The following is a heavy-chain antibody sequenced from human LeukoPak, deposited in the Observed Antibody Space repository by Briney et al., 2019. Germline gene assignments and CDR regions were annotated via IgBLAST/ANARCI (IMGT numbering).Heavy chain of an antibody. J-gene: IGHJ4*02. CDR1: GGSISSYY. V-gene: IGHV4-59*12. D-gene: IGHD2/OR15-2a*01. Sequence: PSETLSLTCTVSGGSISSYYWSWIRQPPGKGLEWIGYIYYSGSTNYNPSLKSRATISVDKSKNHLSLKLTSVTAADTAVYFCVGNGYYALDYWGQGALVTVAS. CDR3: VGNGYYALDY. CDR2: IYYSGST.